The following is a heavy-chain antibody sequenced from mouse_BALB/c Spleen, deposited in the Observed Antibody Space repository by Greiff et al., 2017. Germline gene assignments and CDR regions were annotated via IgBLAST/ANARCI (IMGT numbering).Heavy chain of an antibody. D-gene: IGHD2-1*01. CDR2: INPSTGYT. V-gene: IGHV1-7*01. CDR3: ARGDGNPFAY. Sequence: QVQLKQSGAELAKPGASVKMSCKASGYTFTSYWMHWVKQRPGQGLEWIGYINPSTGYTEYNQKFKDKATLTADKSSSTAYMQLSSLTSEDSAVYYCARGDGNPFAYWGQGTLVTVSA. CDR1: GYTFTSYW. J-gene: IGHJ3*01.